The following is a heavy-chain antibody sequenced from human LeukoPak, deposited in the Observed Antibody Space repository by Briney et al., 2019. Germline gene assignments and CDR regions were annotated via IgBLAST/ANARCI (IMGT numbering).Heavy chain of an antibody. CDR2: IYYSGST. D-gene: IGHD3-10*01. Sequence: RSSETLSLTCTVSGGSISSYYWSWIRQPPGKGLEWTGYIYYSGSTNYNPSLKSRVTISVDTSKNQFSLKLSSVTAADTAVYYCARLNYYGSGSPNWFDPWGQGTLVTVSS. CDR3: ARLNYYGSGSPNWFDP. J-gene: IGHJ5*02. CDR1: GGSISSYY. V-gene: IGHV4-59*08.